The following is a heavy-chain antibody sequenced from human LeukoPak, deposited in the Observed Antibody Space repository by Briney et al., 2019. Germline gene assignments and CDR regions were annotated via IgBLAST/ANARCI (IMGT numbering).Heavy chain of an antibody. J-gene: IGHJ4*02. V-gene: IGHV3-23*01. Sequence: PGGSLRLSCAASGFIFSSYGMSWVRQAPGKGLEWVSGISGSRGSTYYADSVKGRFTISRDNSKNTLYLQMNSLRAEDTAVYYCAKRGSGYNHFDYWGQGTLVTVSS. CDR2: ISGSRGST. D-gene: IGHD3-3*01. CDR1: GFIFSSYG. CDR3: AKRGSGYNHFDY.